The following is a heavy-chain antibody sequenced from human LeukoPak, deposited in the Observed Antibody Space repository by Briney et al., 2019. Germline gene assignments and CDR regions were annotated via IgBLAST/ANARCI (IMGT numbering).Heavy chain of an antibody. D-gene: IGHD3-22*01. V-gene: IGHV4-34*01. CDR3: ARDRYYDSSGYYALPPDY. CDR1: GGSFSGYY. CDR2: INHSGST. J-gene: IGHJ4*02. Sequence: SETLSLTCAVYGGSFSGYYWSWIRQPPGKGLEWIGEINHSGSTNYNPSLKSRVTISVDTSKDQFSLKLSSVTAADTAVYYCARDRYYDSSGYYALPPDYWGQGTLVTVSS.